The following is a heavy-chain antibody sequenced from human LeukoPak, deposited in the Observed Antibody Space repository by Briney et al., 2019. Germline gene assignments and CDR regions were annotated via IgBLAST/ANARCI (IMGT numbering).Heavy chain of an antibody. V-gene: IGHV3-48*01. CDR2: ISSSSSTT. Sequence: PGESLRLSCAASGFTFSSNSMYWARQAPGKGLGLVWYISSSSSTTYYADSVKGRFTISRDNAKNTLYLQMNSLRAEDTTVYYCARMTNYYYYMDVWGKGTTVTVSS. CDR3: ARMTNYYYYMDV. CDR1: GFTFSSNS. J-gene: IGHJ6*03.